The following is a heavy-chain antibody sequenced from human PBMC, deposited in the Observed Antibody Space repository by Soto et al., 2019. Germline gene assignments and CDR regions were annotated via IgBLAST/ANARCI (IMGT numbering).Heavy chain of an antibody. D-gene: IGHD4-4*01. CDR2: IYSGGST. CDR1: GFTFSSYS. CDR3: ARDLHADYYYYYMDV. V-gene: IGHV3-66*01. Sequence: GGSLRLSCAASGFTFSSYSMNWVRQAPGKGLEWVSVIYSGGSTYYADSVKGRFTISRDNSKNTLYLQMNSLRAEDTAVYYCARDLHADYYYYYMDVWGKGTTVTVSS. J-gene: IGHJ6*03.